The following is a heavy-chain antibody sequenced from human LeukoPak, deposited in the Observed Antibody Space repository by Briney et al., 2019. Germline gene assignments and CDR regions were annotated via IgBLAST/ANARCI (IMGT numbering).Heavy chain of an antibody. D-gene: IGHD5-18*01. CDR2: IRRNSYGGTT. CDR3: ARSRGHNYGYVDY. V-gene: IGHV3-49*04. CDR1: GFTVGDYA. Sequence: GGSLRLSCTASGFTVGDYAMTWVRQAPGKGLKWVGFIRRNSYGGTTEYAASVKGNFIISRDDSKNIAYLQMNSLKTEDTAVYYCARSRGHNYGYVDYWGQGSLVTVSS. J-gene: IGHJ4*02.